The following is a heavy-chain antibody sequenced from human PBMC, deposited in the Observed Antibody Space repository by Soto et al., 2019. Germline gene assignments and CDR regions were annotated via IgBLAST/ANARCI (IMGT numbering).Heavy chain of an antibody. V-gene: IGHV4-31*03. CDR3: ARDGAGAYDLGWFDP. D-gene: IGHD2-21*01. J-gene: IGHJ5*02. Sequence: QVQLQESGPGLVKPSQTLSLTCTVSGDSISRGGYYWNWIRQHPRKGLEWIGYIYHSGSTNYNPSLKSRVTISVDTSKNQLSLELSSVTAADTAIYYCARDGAGAYDLGWFDPWGQGILVTVSS. CDR1: GDSISRGGYY. CDR2: IYHSGST.